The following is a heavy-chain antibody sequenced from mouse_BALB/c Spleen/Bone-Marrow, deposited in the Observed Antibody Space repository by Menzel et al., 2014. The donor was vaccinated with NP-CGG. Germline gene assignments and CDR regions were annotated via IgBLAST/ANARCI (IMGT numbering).Heavy chain of an antibody. D-gene: IGHD2-14*01. CDR2: IWAGGST. CDR3: ARAIRYESYFDY. Sequence: VKLVESGPGLVAPSQSLSITCTVSGFSLTSYGVHWVRLPPGKGLEWLGVIWAGGSTNYNSALMSRLSISKDNSKRQVFLKMNSLQTDDTAMYYCARAIRYESYFDYWGQGTTLTVSS. CDR1: GFSLTSYG. J-gene: IGHJ2*01. V-gene: IGHV2-9*02.